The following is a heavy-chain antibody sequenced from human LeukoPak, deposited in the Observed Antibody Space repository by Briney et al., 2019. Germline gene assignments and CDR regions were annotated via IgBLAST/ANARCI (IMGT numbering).Heavy chain of an antibody. Sequence: GGSLRLSCAASGFTFSYYAMSWVRQAPGKGLEWVSIISGNGGSAYYADSVKGRFTISRDNSKNTLHLQMNSLRAEDTAVYYCAKIPRGGYMDVWGKGTTVIVSS. D-gene: IGHD2-15*01. V-gene: IGHV3-23*01. J-gene: IGHJ6*03. CDR1: GFTFSYYA. CDR3: AKIPRGGYMDV. CDR2: ISGNGGSA.